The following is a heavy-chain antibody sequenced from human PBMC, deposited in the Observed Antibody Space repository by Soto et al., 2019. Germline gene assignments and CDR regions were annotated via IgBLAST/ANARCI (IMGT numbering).Heavy chain of an antibody. CDR3: AKSPNFYCSSPNCYKYYFDH. CDR1: GFTFNTYG. J-gene: IGHJ4*02. CDR2: ISYDGSEK. Sequence: GGSLRLSCAASGFTFNTYGMNWVRQAPGKGLEWVAVISYDGSEKYYVDSVKGRFTISKDNSKNTLYPQMNSLRPEDTAVYYCAKSPNFYCSSPNCYKYYFDHWGQGTRVTVSS. V-gene: IGHV3-30*18. D-gene: IGHD2-2*02.